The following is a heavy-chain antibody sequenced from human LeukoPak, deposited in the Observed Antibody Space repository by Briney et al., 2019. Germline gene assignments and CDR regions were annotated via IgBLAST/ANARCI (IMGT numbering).Heavy chain of an antibody. CDR1: GGSFSGYY. J-gene: IGHJ5*02. D-gene: IGHD1-26*01. CDR3: AREGGYSGSYFSSWFDP. Sequence: SETLSLTCAVYGGSFSGYYWSWIRQPPGKGLEWIGEINHSGSTNYNPSLKSRVTISVDTSKNQFSLKLSSVTAADTAVYYCAREGGYSGSYFSSWFDPWGQGTLVTVSS. CDR2: INHSGST. V-gene: IGHV4-34*01.